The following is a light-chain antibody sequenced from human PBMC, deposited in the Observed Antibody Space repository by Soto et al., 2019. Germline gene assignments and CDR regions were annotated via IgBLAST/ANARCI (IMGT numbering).Light chain of an antibody. Sequence: EVVMTQSPATLSMSPGERATLSCRASQSVSSSLAWYQQKPGQAPRLLIYGASTRATGIPDRFSGSGSETEVTLTISSLQAEDFAIYYCQQYSNWWTFGQGTKVEIK. CDR1: QSVSSS. CDR3: QQYSNWWT. J-gene: IGKJ1*01. CDR2: GAS. V-gene: IGKV3-15*01.